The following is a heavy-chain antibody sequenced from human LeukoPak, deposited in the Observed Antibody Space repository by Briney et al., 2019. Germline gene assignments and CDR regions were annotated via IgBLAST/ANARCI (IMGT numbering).Heavy chain of an antibody. CDR3: ARGNSDSSDY. CDR1: GYTFTGYY. CDR2: INPNSGGT. Sequence: GASVKVSCKASGYTFTGYYMHWVRQAPGQGLEWMGRINPNSGGTNYAQKFQGRVTMTSDTSISTAYMELSTLTSDDTAVYYCARGNSDSSDYWGQGTLVTVSS. D-gene: IGHD3-22*01. J-gene: IGHJ4*02. V-gene: IGHV1-2*06.